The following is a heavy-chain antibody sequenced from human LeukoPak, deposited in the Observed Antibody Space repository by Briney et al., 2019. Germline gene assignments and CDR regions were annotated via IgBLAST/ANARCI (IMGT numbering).Heavy chain of an antibody. Sequence: PGRSLRLSCAASGFTFSSHGMHWVRQAPGKGLEWVAVISYDGSNTYYADSVKGRFTISRDNSENTLYLQMNSLRAEDTAVYYCARGYLSSTRTDYFDYWGQGTLVTVSS. CDR1: GFTFSSHG. D-gene: IGHD6-13*01. V-gene: IGHV3-30*03. J-gene: IGHJ4*02. CDR2: ISYDGSNT. CDR3: ARGYLSSTRTDYFDY.